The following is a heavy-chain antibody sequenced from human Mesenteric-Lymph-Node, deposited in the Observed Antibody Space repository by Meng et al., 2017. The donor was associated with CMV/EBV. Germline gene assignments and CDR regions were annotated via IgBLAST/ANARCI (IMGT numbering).Heavy chain of an antibody. Sequence: SETLSLTCTVSGGSISGYYWSWIRQPPGKGLEWIGYIYYSGSTNYNPSLKSRVTISVDTSKNQFSLKLSSVSAADTAVYYCARSVIEVVEVAIGVEYYYNGMDVWGQGTTVTVSS. D-gene: IGHD2-15*01. J-gene: IGHJ6*02. V-gene: IGHV4-59*01. CDR3: ARSVIEVVEVAIGVEYYYNGMDV. CDR1: GGSISGYY. CDR2: IYYSGST.